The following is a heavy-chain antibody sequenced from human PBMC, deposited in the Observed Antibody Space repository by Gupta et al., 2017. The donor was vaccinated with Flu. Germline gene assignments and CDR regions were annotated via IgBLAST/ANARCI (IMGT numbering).Heavy chain of an antibody. V-gene: IGHV1-2*05. CDR2: IDPTSGAT. CDR1: GYTFSRYY. J-gene: IGHJ4*02. Sequence: QVQLVQSGAEVKEPGASVKVSCKASGYTFSRYYLHGVRQTPGQGLEWLGRIDPTSGATKFPQRFQGRVSMTRDMSTSTFYMELSSLRSDDSGVYYCAREGEYPTLGSFDYWGQGTRVTVSS. CDR3: AREGEYPTLGSFDY. D-gene: IGHD3-10*01.